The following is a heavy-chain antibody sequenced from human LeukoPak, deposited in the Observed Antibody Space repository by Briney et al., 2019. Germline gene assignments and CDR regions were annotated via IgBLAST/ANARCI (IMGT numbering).Heavy chain of an antibody. V-gene: IGHV4-39*07. CDR1: GGSISSSSYY. D-gene: IGHD3-10*01. CDR3: ARAGYYYGSGSYYRGPWIFQH. J-gene: IGHJ1*01. Sequence: SETLSLTCTVSGGSISSSSYYWGWIRQPPGKGLEWIGEINHSGSTNYNPSLKSRVTISVDTSKNQFSLKLSSVTAVDTAVYYCARAGYYYGSGSYYRGPWIFQHWGQGTLVTVSS. CDR2: INHSGST.